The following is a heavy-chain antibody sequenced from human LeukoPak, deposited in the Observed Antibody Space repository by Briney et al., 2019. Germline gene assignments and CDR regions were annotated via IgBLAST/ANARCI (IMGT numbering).Heavy chain of an antibody. CDR2: ISSSGSTI. CDR3: ARESIAVATS. D-gene: IGHD6-19*01. V-gene: IGHV3-48*03. Sequence: GGSLRLSCAASGFTFSSYEMNWVRQAPGKGREWVSYISSSGSTIYYADSVKGRFTISRDNAKNSLYLQMNSLRAEDTAVYYCARESIAVATSWGQGTLVTVPS. J-gene: IGHJ4*02. CDR1: GFTFSSYE.